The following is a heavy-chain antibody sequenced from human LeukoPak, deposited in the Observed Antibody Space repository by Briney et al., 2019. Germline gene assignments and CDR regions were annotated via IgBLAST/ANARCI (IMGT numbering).Heavy chain of an antibody. J-gene: IGHJ6*03. CDR2: IIPIFGTA. Sequence: SVKVSCKASGGTFSSYAISWVRQAPGQGLEWMGGIIPIFGTANYAQKLQGRVTMTTDTSTSTAYMELRSLRSDDTAVYYCARASFGEAQAYYYYYMDVWGKGTTVTVSS. V-gene: IGHV1-69*05. CDR3: ARASFGEAQAYYYYYMDV. CDR1: GGTFSSYA. D-gene: IGHD3-10*01.